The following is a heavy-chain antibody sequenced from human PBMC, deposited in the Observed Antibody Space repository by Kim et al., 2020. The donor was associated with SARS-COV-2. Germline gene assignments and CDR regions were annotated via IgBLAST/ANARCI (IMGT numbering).Heavy chain of an antibody. Sequence: YADSVKGRFTISRDNSKNTLYLQMNSLRAEDTAVYYCASPGDGYNFALDYWGQGTLVTVSS. CDR3: ASPGDGYNFALDY. D-gene: IGHD5-12*01. J-gene: IGHJ4*02. V-gene: IGHV3-30*01.